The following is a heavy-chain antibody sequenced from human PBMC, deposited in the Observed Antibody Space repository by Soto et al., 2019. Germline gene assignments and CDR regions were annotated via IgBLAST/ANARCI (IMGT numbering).Heavy chain of an antibody. CDR2: FDPEDGET. J-gene: IGHJ4*02. Sequence: ASVKVSCKVSGFTLTELSVHWVRQAPGKGLEWMGGFDPEDGETIYAQKFQGRVTMTEDTSTDTAYMDLSSLRSEDTAVYYCAATYTVATITIDYWGQGTLVTVSS. CDR1: GFTLTELS. D-gene: IGHD5-12*01. V-gene: IGHV1-24*01. CDR3: AATYTVATITIDY.